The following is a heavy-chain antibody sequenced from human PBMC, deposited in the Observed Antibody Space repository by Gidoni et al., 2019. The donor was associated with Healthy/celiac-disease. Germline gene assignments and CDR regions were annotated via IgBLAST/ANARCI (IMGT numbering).Heavy chain of an antibody. CDR2: MNPNSGNT. Sequence: QVQLVQSGAEVKKPGASVKVSCKASGYTFPSYDINWVRQATGQGLEWMGWMNPNSGNTGYAQKFQGRVTMTRNTSISTAYMELSSLRSEDTAVYYCATSSGYCSSTSCSGGWFDPWGQGTLVTVSS. CDR1: GYTFPSYD. V-gene: IGHV1-8*01. J-gene: IGHJ5*02. CDR3: ATSSGYCSSTSCSGGWFDP. D-gene: IGHD2-2*01.